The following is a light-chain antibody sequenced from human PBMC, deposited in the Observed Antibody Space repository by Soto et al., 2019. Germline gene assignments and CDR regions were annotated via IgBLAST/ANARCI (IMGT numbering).Light chain of an antibody. CDR1: QDIFNY. CDR3: QQYNDWPPIT. J-gene: IGKJ5*01. Sequence: IHITQSPSSVSASVGDRFTITCRASQDIFNYLSWYHQKPGKAPKLLIYAASSLQNGVPSRFSGSGSGTDFTLTISSLQSEDFAVYYCQQYNDWPPITFGQGTRLEIK. CDR2: AAS. V-gene: IGKV1-12*01.